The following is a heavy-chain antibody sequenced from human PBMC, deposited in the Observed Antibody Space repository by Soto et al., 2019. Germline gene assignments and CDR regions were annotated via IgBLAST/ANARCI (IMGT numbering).Heavy chain of an antibody. J-gene: IGHJ5*02. CDR2: IYYSGST. CDR3: AKYHDFWSGYFGP. V-gene: IGHV4-59*01. Sequence: PSETLSLTCTVSGGSISSYYWSWIRQPPGEGLEWIGYIYYSGSTNYNPSLKSRVTISVDTSKNQFSLKLSSVTAADTAVYYCAKYHDFWSGYFGPWGQGTLVTVSS. CDR1: GGSISSYY. D-gene: IGHD3-3*01.